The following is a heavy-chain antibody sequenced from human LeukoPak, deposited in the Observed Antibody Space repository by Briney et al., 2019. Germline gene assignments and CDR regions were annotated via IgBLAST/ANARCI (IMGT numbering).Heavy chain of an antibody. J-gene: IGHJ5*02. Sequence: SETLSLTCAVSGGSLSGGGYSWGWGRQPPGRGMEWLGYIYHSGSTYYNPSLKSRVTISVDRSKNQFSLKLSSVTAADTAVYYCARGIAAAGTGRNWFHPWGQGTLVTVSS. D-gene: IGHD6-13*01. V-gene: IGHV4-30-2*01. CDR2: IYHSGST. CDR1: GGSLSGGGYS. CDR3: ARGIAAAGTGRNWFHP.